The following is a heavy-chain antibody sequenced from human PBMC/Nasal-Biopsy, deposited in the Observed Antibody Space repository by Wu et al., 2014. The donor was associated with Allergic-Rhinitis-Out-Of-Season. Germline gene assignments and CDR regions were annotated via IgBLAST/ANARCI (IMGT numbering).Heavy chain of an antibody. Sequence: TLSLTCIVSGGSISSYYWSWIRQPAGKGLEWIGRIYTSGSTYYNPSLKSRVTISVDTSKNQFSLKLSSVTAADTAVYYCASSGPDYRNYYYYYMDVWGKGTTVTVSS. CDR1: GGSISSYY. J-gene: IGHJ6*03. CDR3: ASSGPDYRNYYYYYMDV. D-gene: IGHD4-11*01. CDR2: IYTSGST. V-gene: IGHV4-4*07.